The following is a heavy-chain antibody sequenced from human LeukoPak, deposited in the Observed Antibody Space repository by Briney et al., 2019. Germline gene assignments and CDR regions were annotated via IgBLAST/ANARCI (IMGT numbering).Heavy chain of an antibody. J-gene: IGHJ6*02. Sequence: GRSLRPSCAASGFTFSSYAMHWVRQAPGKGLEWVAVISYDGSNKYYADSVKGRFTISRDNSKNTLYLQMNSLRAEDTAVYYCARGDIVVVPAALYGMDVWGQGTTVTVSS. D-gene: IGHD2-2*01. CDR1: GFTFSSYA. CDR2: ISYDGSNK. V-gene: IGHV3-30-3*01. CDR3: ARGDIVVVPAALYGMDV.